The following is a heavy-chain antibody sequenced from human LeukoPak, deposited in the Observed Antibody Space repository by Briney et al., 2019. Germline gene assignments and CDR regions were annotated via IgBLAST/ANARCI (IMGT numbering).Heavy chain of an antibody. J-gene: IGHJ3*02. Sequence: SETLSLTCTVSGGSISSYYWSWIRQPAGKGLEWIGRIYTSGSTNYNPSLKSRVTMSVDTSKNQFSLKLSSVTAADTAVYYCARSRSSSSLDALDIWGQGTRVTVSS. V-gene: IGHV4-4*07. CDR1: GGSISSYY. D-gene: IGHD6-6*01. CDR2: IYTSGST. CDR3: ARSRSSSSLDALDI.